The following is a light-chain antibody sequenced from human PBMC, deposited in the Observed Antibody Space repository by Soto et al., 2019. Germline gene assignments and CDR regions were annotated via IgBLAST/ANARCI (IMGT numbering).Light chain of an antibody. V-gene: IGKV3-11*01. CDR3: QQRSNWPGT. CDR1: QSVSSY. Sequence: SPATLSLASRVSTTRSCRASQSVSSYLAWYQQKPGQAPRLLIYDASTRATGIPARFSGSGYGTAFALTTPSLEPEDFAVSYCQQRSNWPGTVGQGTKVDIK. J-gene: IGKJ1*01. CDR2: DAS.